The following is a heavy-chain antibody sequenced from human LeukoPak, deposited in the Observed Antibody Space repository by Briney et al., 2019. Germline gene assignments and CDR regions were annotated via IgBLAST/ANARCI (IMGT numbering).Heavy chain of an antibody. CDR2: ISSNGGST. CDR1: GFTFSSYL. J-gene: IGHJ4*02. D-gene: IGHD3-10*01. CDR3: VKTPTDYYGSGSYYTLWY. V-gene: IGHV3-64D*06. Sequence: GGSRRLSCSASGFTFSSYLMHWVRQAPGKGLDYVSAISSNGGSTYYADSVKGRFTISRDNSKNTLYLQLSSLRAEDTAVYYCVKTPTDYYGSGSYYTLWYWGQGTLVTVSS.